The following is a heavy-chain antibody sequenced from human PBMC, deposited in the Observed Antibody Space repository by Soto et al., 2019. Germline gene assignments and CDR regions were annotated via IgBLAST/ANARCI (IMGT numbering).Heavy chain of an antibody. Sequence: ASVKVSCKASGYTFTNYGISWVRQAPGQGLEWMGWISTSNGNTNYAQKVQGRVTMTTDTSTSTAYMELRSLRSDDTAVYYCARDRDATTVTLSYWGQGTLVTVSS. V-gene: IGHV1-18*01. D-gene: IGHD4-17*01. CDR2: ISTSNGNT. CDR1: GYTFTNYG. J-gene: IGHJ4*02. CDR3: ARDRDATTVTLSY.